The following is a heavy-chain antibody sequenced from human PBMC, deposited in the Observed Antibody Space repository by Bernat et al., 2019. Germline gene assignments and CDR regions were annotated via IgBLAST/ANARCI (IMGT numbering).Heavy chain of an antibody. D-gene: IGHD6-13*01. CDR3: ARLGSRWSLDY. CDR2: IWYDGSNK. Sequence: QVQLVESGGGVVQPGRSLRLSCAASGFTFSSYGMHWVRQAPGKGLEWVAVIWYDGSNKYYTDSVKGRFTISRDNSENTVYLQMNSLRAEDTAVYYSARLGSRWSLDYWAPPTLVTVSS. V-gene: IGHV3-33*01. J-gene: IGHJ4*01. CDR1: GFTFSSYG.